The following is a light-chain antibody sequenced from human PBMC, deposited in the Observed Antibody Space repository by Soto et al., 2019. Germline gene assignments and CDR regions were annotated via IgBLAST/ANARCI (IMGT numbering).Light chain of an antibody. CDR2: GAS. CDR1: QNVTNNY. CDR3: QQYGNSPWT. J-gene: IGKJ1*01. V-gene: IGKV3-20*01. Sequence: EIVLTQSPGTLSLSPGERVTLSCKASQNVTNNYLAWYQQKPGQAPRLLIYGASKRATGIPDRFSGSGSGTDSTLAISRLEPEDFAVYYCQQYGNSPWTFGQGTKVEVK.